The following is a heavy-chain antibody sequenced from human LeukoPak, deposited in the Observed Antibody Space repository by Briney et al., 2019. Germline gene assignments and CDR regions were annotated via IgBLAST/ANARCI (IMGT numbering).Heavy chain of an antibody. CDR1: GFTFSSYE. CDR2: ISSSGSTI. Sequence: GGSLRLSCAASGFTFSSYEMNWVRQAPGKGLEWVSYISSSGSTIYYADSVKGRFTISRDNVKNSLYLQMNSLRAEDTAVYYCAELGITMIGGVWGKGTTVTISS. D-gene: IGHD3-10*02. J-gene: IGHJ6*04. CDR3: AELGITMIGGV. V-gene: IGHV3-48*03.